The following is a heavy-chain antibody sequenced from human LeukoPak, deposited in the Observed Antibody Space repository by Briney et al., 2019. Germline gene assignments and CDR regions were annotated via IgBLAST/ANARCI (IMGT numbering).Heavy chain of an antibody. CDR3: ATDRATIAAAGTDFDY. J-gene: IGHJ4*02. CDR1: GYTLTELS. V-gene: IGHV1-24*01. CDR2: FDPEDGET. D-gene: IGHD6-13*01. Sequence: GASVKVSCKVSGYTLTELSMHWVRQAPGKGLEWMGGFDPEDGETIYAQKFQGRVTMTEDTSTDTAYMELSSLRSEDTAVYYCATDRATIAAAGTDFDYWGQGTLVTVSS.